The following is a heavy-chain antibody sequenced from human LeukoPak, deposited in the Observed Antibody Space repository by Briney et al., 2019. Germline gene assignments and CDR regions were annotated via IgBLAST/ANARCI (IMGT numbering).Heavy chain of an antibody. Sequence: GSLRLSCAASGFTFSSYAMSWVRQAPGKGLEWVSAISGSGGSTYYADSVKGRFTISRDNSKNTLYLQMNSLRAEDTAVYYCAKGLVPAAIAPQYFQHWGQGTLVTVSS. J-gene: IGHJ1*01. CDR2: ISGSGGST. CDR3: AKGLVPAAIAPQYFQH. V-gene: IGHV3-23*01. CDR1: GFTFSSYA. D-gene: IGHD2-2*01.